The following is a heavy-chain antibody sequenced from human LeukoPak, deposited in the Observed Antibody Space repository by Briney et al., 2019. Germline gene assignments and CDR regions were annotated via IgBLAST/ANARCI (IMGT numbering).Heavy chain of an antibody. CDR2: IHDTGST. CDR3: ARVEPYSYYFGMDV. J-gene: IGHJ6*02. Sequence: SETLSLTCTVSGGSISTYYWSWIRQSPGKGLDWIGYIHDTGSTNYNPSLKSRVSISGDRSKSPFSLHLSSVTAADTAVYFCARVEPYSYYFGMDVWGRGTTVTVSS. V-gene: IGHV4-59*08. CDR1: GGSISTYY. D-gene: IGHD1-26*01.